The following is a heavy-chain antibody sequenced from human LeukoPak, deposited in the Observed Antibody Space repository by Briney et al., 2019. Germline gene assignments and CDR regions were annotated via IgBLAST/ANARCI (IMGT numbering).Heavy chain of an antibody. CDR2: IYYSGST. V-gene: IGHV4-39*01. Sequence: SETLSLTCTVSGDSMSSSSYYWGWIRQPPGKGLEWIASIYYSGSTFYNPSLRSRVTISVDKSRNRFSLKLSSVTASDASVYYCARHGIDNYDPSAYSNWFDPWGQGTLVTVSS. CDR1: GDSMSSSSYY. CDR3: ARHGIDNYDPSAYSNWFDP. D-gene: IGHD3-22*01. J-gene: IGHJ5*01.